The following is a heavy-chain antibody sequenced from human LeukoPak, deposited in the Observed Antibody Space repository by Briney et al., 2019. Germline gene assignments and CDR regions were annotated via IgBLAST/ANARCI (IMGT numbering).Heavy chain of an antibody. CDR3: ARSEGYDILTGDY. CDR2: INPNSGGT. V-gene: IGHV1-2*02. Sequence: ASVKVSCKASGYTFTGYYIHWVRQAPGQGLEWMGWINPNSGGTNYAQKLQGRVTMTTDTSTSTAYMELRSLRSDDTAVYYCARSEGYDILTGDYWGQGTLVTVSS. D-gene: IGHD3-9*01. CDR1: GYTFTGYY. J-gene: IGHJ4*02.